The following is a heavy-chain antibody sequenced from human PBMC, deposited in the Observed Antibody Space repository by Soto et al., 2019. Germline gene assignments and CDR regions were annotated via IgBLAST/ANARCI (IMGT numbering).Heavy chain of an antibody. CDR3: ARGHLGITTTGTWYDFDY. CDR1: GDSISSYY. J-gene: IGHJ4*02. Sequence: QVQLQESGPRLVKPSETLSLTCTVSGDSISSYYWTWIRQPPGKGLAYIGYIYYRGRTYYNPSLKSRVTISVDASKNQFSVKLRSVTAAATAVDYCARGHLGITTTGTWYDFDYWGQGTLVTVSS. CDR2: IYYRGRT. V-gene: IGHV4-59*01. D-gene: IGHD2-15*01.